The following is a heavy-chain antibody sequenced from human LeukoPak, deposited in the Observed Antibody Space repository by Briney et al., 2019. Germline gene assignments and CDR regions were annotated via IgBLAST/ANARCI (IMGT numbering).Heavy chain of an antibody. Sequence: GGSLRLSCAASGFTFDDYAMHWVREAPGKGLEWVSGISWNSGSIVYADSVKGRFTISRDNAKNSLYLQMNSLRAEDTALYYCAKLSLGLYDSSGYYGSGYFDYWGQGTLVTVSS. CDR1: GFTFDDYA. V-gene: IGHV3-9*01. CDR2: ISWNSGSI. CDR3: AKLSLGLYDSSGYYGSGYFDY. D-gene: IGHD3-22*01. J-gene: IGHJ4*02.